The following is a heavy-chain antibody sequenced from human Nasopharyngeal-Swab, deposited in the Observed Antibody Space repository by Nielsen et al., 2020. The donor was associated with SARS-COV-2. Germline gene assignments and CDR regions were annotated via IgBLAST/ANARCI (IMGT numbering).Heavy chain of an antibody. V-gene: IGHV3-30*18. CDR2: ISYDGSNK. D-gene: IGHD3-22*01. Sequence: WIRQPPGKGLEWVAVISYDGSNKYYADSMKGRFTISRDNSKNTLYLQMNSLRAEDTAVYYCAKDLGVGYYDSSGYYSDAFDIWGQGTMVTVSS. J-gene: IGHJ3*02. CDR3: AKDLGVGYYDSSGYYSDAFDI.